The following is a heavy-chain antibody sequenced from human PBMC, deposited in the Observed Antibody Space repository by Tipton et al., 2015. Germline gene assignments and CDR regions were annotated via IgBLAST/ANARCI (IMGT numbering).Heavy chain of an antibody. Sequence: QVQLVQSGAEVKRPGASVKVSCKASGYFFTNYGITWVRQAPGQGLEWMGWISGYNGNANSAQKFQDRVTMTMDMSTSTAYMELRSLTSDDTAVYYCARAVEGSCSGGSCYVYWGQGTLVTVSS. V-gene: IGHV1-18*01. D-gene: IGHD2-15*01. J-gene: IGHJ4*02. CDR2: ISGYNGNA. CDR1: GYFFTNYG. CDR3: ARAVEGSCSGGSCYVY.